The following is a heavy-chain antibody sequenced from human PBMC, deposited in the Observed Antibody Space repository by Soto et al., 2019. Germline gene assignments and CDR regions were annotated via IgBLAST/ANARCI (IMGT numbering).Heavy chain of an antibody. J-gene: IGHJ4*02. Sequence: TSETLSLTCTVSGGSISSYYWSWIRQPPGKGLEWIGYIYYSGSTNYNPSLKSRVTISVDTSKNQFSLKLSSVTAADTAVYYCASSLGDLDYWGQGTMVTVSS. CDR3: ASSLGDLDY. CDR1: GGSISSYY. CDR2: IYYSGST. V-gene: IGHV4-59*01.